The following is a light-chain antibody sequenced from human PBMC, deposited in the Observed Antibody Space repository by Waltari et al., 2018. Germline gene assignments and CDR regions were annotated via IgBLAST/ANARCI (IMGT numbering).Light chain of an antibody. CDR2: GAS. J-gene: IGKJ1*01. V-gene: IGKV1-6*01. CDR1: QGIRND. CDR3: LQDYSYPRT. Sequence: AIQMNQSPSSLSASVGDPVTITCRASQGIRNDLGWYQQKPGKAPRLLIYGASILQSGVPSRFSGSASGTDFTLTISSLQPEDFATYFCLQDYSYPRTFGRGTKVEFK.